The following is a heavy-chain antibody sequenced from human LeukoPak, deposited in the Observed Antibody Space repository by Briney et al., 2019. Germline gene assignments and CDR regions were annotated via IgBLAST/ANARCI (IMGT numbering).Heavy chain of an antibody. CDR3: AKDIGIGYSSSWYDY. Sequence: GGSLRLSCAASGVTFDDYAMHWGRQAPGKGLEWVSGISWDSGSIGYADSVKGRFTISRDNAKNSLYLQMNSLRAEDTALYYCAKDIGIGYSSSWYDYWGQGTLVTVSS. V-gene: IGHV3-9*01. CDR1: GVTFDDYA. J-gene: IGHJ4*02. CDR2: ISWDSGSI. D-gene: IGHD6-13*01.